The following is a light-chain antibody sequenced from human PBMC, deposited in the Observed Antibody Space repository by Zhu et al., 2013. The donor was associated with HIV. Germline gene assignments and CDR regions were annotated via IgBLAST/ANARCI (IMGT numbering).Light chain of an antibody. V-gene: IGLV1-51*01. CDR3: GTWDSSLSAGV. Sequence: QSVLTQPPSVSAAPGQKVTISCSGSSSNIENNYVCWYQHLPGTAPKFLIYDNNKRFSGIPDRFSGSKSGTSATLVITGLQTGDEGDYYCGTWDSSLSAGVFGGGTKLTVL. J-gene: IGLJ2*01. CDR2: DNN. CDR1: SSNIENNY.